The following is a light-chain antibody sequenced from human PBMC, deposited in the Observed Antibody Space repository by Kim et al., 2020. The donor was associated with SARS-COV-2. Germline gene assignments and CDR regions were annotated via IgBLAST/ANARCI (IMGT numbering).Light chain of an antibody. CDR1: QSINTW. CDR3: QQYNSYSEYT. J-gene: IGKJ2*01. CDR2: DAS. Sequence: ASEGGRVTITCRASQSINTWLAWYQQKPGKAPKLLIYDASSLESGVPFRFSGSGSGTEFTLTISGLQPDDFATYYCQQYNSYSEYTFGQGTKVEI. V-gene: IGKV1-5*01.